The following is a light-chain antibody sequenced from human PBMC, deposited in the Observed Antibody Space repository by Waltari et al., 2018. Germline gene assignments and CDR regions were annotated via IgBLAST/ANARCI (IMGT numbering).Light chain of an antibody. CDR1: QSISKY. V-gene: IGKV3-11*01. J-gene: IGKJ1*01. CDR3: QNHERLPAT. CDR2: AAS. Sequence: LSCRASQSISKYLVWYQQRPGHAPRLLIYAASTRATGVPDRFSGSGYGTDFTLTISRLEPEDFAVYYCQNHERLPATFGQGTKVEIK.